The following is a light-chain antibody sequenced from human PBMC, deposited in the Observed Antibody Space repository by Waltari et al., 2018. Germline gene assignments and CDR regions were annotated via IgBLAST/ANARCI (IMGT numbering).Light chain of an antibody. Sequence: SSELTQDPAVSVALGQTVRITCQGDSLRTSYASWYQLKPGQAPVLVIYGKDKRPSGIPDRTSGDSSGATSSLTITGAQAEDEADYYCSSRNGRANQVVFAGGTKVTVL. V-gene: IGLV3-19*01. CDR3: SSRNGRANQVV. CDR2: GKD. CDR1: SLRTSY. J-gene: IGLJ3*02.